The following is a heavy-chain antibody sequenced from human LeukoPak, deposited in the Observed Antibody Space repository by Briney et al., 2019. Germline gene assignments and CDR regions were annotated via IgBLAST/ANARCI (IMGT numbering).Heavy chain of an antibody. CDR2: IKQDGSKK. J-gene: IGHJ4*02. V-gene: IGHV3-7*04. D-gene: IGHD2-15*01. CDR1: GFTFSNSW. CDR3: ARDWAYGWDY. Sequence: TGGSLRLSCAASGFTFSNSWMSWVRQAPGKGLEWVANIKQDGSKKNYVDSVKGRFTISRGNAKNSLYLQMNSLRAEDTAVYYCARDWAYGWDYWGQGTLVTVSS.